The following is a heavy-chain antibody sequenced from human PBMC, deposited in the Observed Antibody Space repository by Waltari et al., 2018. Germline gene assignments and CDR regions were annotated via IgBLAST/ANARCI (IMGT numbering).Heavy chain of an antibody. CDR2: ISGSGGSR. D-gene: IGHD2-21*01. J-gene: IGHJ4*02. Sequence: EVQLLESGGGLVQPGGSLRLSCAASGFTFSSYAMSWVRQAPGKGLEWISAISGSGGSRDYADSVKGRFTISRDNSKNTLYRQMNSLRAEDTAVYYCVKRSQFVVGAYWGQGTLVTVSS. V-gene: IGHV3-23*01. CDR3: VKRSQFVVGAY. CDR1: GFTFSSYA.